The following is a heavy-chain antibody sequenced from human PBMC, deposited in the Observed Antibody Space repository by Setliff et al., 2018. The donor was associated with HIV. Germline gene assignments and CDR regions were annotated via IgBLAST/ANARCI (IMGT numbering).Heavy chain of an antibody. Sequence: SVKVSCKASGGTFSNYAINWVRQAPGQGLEWMGGIIPIFDTTHYAQKFQGRVTITADESTSTAYMELSSLRSEDTAVYYCARDYYGSGSYYNLDYWGQGTLVTVSS. J-gene: IGHJ4*02. D-gene: IGHD3-10*01. V-gene: IGHV1-69*13. CDR1: GGTFSNYA. CDR3: ARDYYGSGSYYNLDY. CDR2: IIPIFDTT.